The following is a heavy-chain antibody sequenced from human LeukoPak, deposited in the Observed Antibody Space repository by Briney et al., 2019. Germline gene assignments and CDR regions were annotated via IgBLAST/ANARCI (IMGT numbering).Heavy chain of an antibody. J-gene: IGHJ6*03. CDR3: ASDSPYYYGSGSATYYMDV. V-gene: IGHV4-34*01. D-gene: IGHD3-10*01. CDR2: INHSGST. CDR1: GGSFSVYY. Sequence: SETLSLTCAVYGGSFSVYYWSWIRQPPGKGREWIGEINHSGSTNSNPSLKSRVTISVDTSKNQFSLKLSSVTAADTAVYYCASDSPYYYGSGSATYYMDVWGKGTTVTISS.